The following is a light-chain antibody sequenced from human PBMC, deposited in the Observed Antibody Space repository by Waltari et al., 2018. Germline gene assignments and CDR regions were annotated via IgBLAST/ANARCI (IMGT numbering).Light chain of an antibody. Sequence: DIQMIQSTSTLSASVGDRVTITCRASQTIVGWLAWYQQKPGKAPNLLIYQASSLESGVPSRFSGSGSGTEFTLTISSLQPDDFATYYCQQYNSYPITFGQGTRLEIK. CDR3: QQYNSYPIT. V-gene: IGKV1-5*03. J-gene: IGKJ5*01. CDR2: QAS. CDR1: QTIVGW.